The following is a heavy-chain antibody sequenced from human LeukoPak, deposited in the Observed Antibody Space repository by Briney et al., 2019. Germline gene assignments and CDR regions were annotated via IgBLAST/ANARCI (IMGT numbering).Heavy chain of an antibody. CDR1: GGSISSYY. CDR3: AGEGYEYCSSISCYHY. CDR2: IYHSGST. D-gene: IGHD2-2*01. V-gene: IGHV4-59*12. Sequence: PSETLSLTCIVSGGSISSYYRNWIRQPPGKGLEWIGYIYHSGSTYYNPSLKSRVTISVDRSKNQFSLKLSSVTAADTAVYYCAGEGYEYCSSISCYHYWGQGTLVTVSS. J-gene: IGHJ4*02.